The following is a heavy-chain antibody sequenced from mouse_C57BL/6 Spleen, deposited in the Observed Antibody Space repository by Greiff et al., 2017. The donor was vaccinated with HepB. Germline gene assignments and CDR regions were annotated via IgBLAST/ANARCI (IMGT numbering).Heavy chain of an antibody. Sequence: QVQLKQSGPELVKPGASVKISCKASGYAFSSSWMNWVKQRPGKGLEWIGRIYPGDGDTNYNGKFKGKATLTADKSSSTAYMQLSSLTSEDSAVYFCARSPYGTYYFDYWGQGTTLTVSS. CDR1: GYAFSSSW. J-gene: IGHJ2*01. CDR2: IYPGDGDT. V-gene: IGHV1-82*01. CDR3: ARSPYGTYYFDY. D-gene: IGHD1-1*01.